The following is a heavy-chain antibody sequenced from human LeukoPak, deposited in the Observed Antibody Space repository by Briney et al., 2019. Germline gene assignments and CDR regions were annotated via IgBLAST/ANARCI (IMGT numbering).Heavy chain of an antibody. Sequence: GGSLRLSCAASGVTFSSYAMSWVRQAPGKGLEWVSVISGGGDSTYYADSVKGRFTISRDNSKNSLYLQMNSLRAEDTAVYYCARVGSSGYYSWDYFDYWGQGTLVTVSS. CDR2: ISGGGDST. CDR1: GVTFSSYA. V-gene: IGHV3-23*01. J-gene: IGHJ4*02. CDR3: ARVGSSGYYSWDYFDY. D-gene: IGHD3-22*01.